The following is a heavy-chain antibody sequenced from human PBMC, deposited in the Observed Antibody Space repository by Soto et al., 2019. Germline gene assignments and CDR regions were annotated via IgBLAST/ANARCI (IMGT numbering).Heavy chain of an antibody. D-gene: IGHD1-7*01. Sequence: QVQLVESGGGVVQPGRSLRLSCAASGFTFSSYAMHWVRQAPGKGLERVAVISYDGSNKYYADSVKGRFTISRDNSKNTLYLQMNSLRAEDTAVYYCARDKLPSYYFDYWGQGTLVTVSS. CDR3: ARDKLPSYYFDY. CDR2: ISYDGSNK. CDR1: GFTFSSYA. J-gene: IGHJ4*02. V-gene: IGHV3-30-3*01.